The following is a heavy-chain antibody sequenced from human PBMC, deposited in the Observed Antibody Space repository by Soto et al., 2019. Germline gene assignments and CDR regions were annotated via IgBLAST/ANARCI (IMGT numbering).Heavy chain of an antibody. CDR1: GTSISSTYW. CDR2: IHHTGGT. D-gene: IGHD2-21*01. CDR3: ATLPARDVVALAEFPS. J-gene: IGHJ5*02. V-gene: IGHV4-4*02. Sequence: QVQLRQSGPGLVKPSGTLSLTCFVSGTSISSTYWWTWVRQSPGKGLEWSGEIHHTGGTNYNPALRSPINIPIDKASTQFSRRLTSVTAADSAIYSCATLPARDVVALAEFPSWGQGSLVTVSS.